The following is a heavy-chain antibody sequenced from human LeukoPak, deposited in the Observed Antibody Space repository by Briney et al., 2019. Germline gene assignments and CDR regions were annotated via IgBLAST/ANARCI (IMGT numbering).Heavy chain of an antibody. J-gene: IGHJ3*02. D-gene: IGHD3-22*01. V-gene: IGHV3-33*06. Sequence: GGSLRVSCAASGFTFSSYGMHWVRQAPGKGLEWVADIWYDGSNKYYADSVKGRFTISRDNSKNTLYLQMNSLRAEDTAVYYCAKALSYYYDSSGSYDAFDIWVQGTMVTVSS. CDR3: AKALSYYYDSSGSYDAFDI. CDR1: GFTFSSYG. CDR2: IWYDGSNK.